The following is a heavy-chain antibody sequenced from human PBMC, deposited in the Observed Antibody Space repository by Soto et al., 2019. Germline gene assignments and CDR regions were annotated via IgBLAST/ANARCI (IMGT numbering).Heavy chain of an antibody. D-gene: IGHD6-13*01. Sequence: SSETLSLTCTVSGGSISSYYWSWIRQPPGKGLEWIGYIYYSGSTNYNPSLKSRVTISVDTSKNQFSLKLSPVTAADTAVYYCAREGGSSWYPVGWFDPWGQGTLVTVPS. CDR1: GGSISSYY. CDR2: IYYSGST. J-gene: IGHJ5*02. V-gene: IGHV4-59*01. CDR3: AREGGSSWYPVGWFDP.